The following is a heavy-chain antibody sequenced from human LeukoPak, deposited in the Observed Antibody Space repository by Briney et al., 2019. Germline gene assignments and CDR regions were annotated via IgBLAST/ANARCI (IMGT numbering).Heavy chain of an antibody. D-gene: IGHD4-17*01. J-gene: IGHJ4*02. Sequence: SETLSLTCTFSGYSISSVYYWGWIRQPPGKGLEGIGSMEWIGSMYDSGSTYDNPSLKSRVTISVDTSKNQFSLKVRSVTAADTAVYYCARGGRYGASIWGQGTLVTVSS. CDR1: GYSISSVYY. V-gene: IGHV4-38-2*02. CDR3: ARGGRYGASI. CDR2: MYDSGST.